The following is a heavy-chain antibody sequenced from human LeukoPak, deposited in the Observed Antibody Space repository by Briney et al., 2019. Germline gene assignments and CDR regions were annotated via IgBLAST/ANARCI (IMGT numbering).Heavy chain of an antibody. J-gene: IGHJ4*02. Sequence: GGSLRLSCAASGFTFDDYAMHWVRQAPGKGLEWVSGISWNSGSIGYADSVKGRFTISRDNAKNSLYLQMNSLRAEDTALYYCAKDTGLCSSSSLDYWGQGTLVTVSS. CDR2: ISWNSGSI. CDR1: GFTFDDYA. D-gene: IGHD6-6*01. CDR3: AKDTGLCSSSSLDY. V-gene: IGHV3-9*01.